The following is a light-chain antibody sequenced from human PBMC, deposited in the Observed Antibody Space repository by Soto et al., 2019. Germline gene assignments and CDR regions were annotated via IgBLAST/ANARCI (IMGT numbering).Light chain of an antibody. CDR1: QSLTTC. Sequence: EIVLTQSPGTLSLSPGARATLSCRARQSLTTCLASNHQKPGHAPKLLIYDTPNRATGIPPRFSGSGSGTDFTLTISSLAPEDFAGYYCQHRSNWPPGFGQGTRLE. V-gene: IGKV3-11*01. CDR2: DTP. J-gene: IGKJ5*01. CDR3: QHRSNWPPG.